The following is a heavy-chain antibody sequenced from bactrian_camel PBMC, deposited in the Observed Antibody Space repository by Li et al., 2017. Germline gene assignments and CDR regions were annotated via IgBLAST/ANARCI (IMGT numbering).Heavy chain of an antibody. CDR2: IKTDSGTT. CDR3: VGEAGNYADFGY. D-gene: IGHD1*01. J-gene: IGHJ6*01. CDR1: GYTYGFYC. V-gene: IGHV3S32*01. Sequence: VQLVESGGGSVQSGGSLRLSCAASGYTYGFYCMGWFRQAPGKEREGVASIKTDSGTTYYAGPVRDRFAISLDNARNTLYLQMNSLKPEDTARFYCVGEAGNYADFGYWGQGTQVTVS.